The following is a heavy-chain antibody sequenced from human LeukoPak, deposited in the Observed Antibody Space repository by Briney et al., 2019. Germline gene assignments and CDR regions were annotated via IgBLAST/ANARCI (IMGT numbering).Heavy chain of an antibody. CDR3: AKDRDDSGDYAFDY. V-gene: IGHV3-23*01. D-gene: IGHD4-17*01. CDR1: GFSFSGYV. CDR2: ISRSGDYT. J-gene: IGHJ4*02. Sequence: GGSLRLSCAASGFSFSGYVMGWVRQAPGKGLEWVSVISRSGDYTNYADSVKGRFTISRDNSKNTLSLQMSSLRAEDTAIYYCAKDRDDSGDYAFDYWGQGILVSVSS.